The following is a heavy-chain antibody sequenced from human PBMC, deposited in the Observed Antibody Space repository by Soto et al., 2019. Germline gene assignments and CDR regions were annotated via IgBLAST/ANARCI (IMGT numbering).Heavy chain of an antibody. D-gene: IGHD5-12*01. CDR2: ISYDGNNE. CDR3: AKETNPYDLGYWYFDL. J-gene: IGHJ2*01. Sequence: QVQLVESGGGVVQPGRSLRLSCAASGFTFNSYGMHWVRQAPGKGLEWVAVISYDGNNEHYADSVKGRLTVSRDNSKNTLYLQMNSLTTEDTAVYYCAKETNPYDLGYWYFDLWGRGTLVTVSS. V-gene: IGHV3-30*18. CDR1: GFTFNSYG.